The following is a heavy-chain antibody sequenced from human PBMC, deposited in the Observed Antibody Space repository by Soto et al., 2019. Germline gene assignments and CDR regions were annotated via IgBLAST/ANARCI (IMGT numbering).Heavy chain of an antibody. D-gene: IGHD3-3*01. V-gene: IGHV4-34*01. CDR2: INHSGST. Sequence: SETLSLTCAVYGGSCSGYYWRWIRQPPGKGLEWIGEINHSGSTNYNPSLKSRVTISVDTSKNQFSLKLSSVTAADTAVYYCARGSKLRFLEWLSPYRMDVWGQGKTVT. CDR3: ARGSKLRFLEWLSPYRMDV. J-gene: IGHJ6*02. CDR1: GGSCSGYY.